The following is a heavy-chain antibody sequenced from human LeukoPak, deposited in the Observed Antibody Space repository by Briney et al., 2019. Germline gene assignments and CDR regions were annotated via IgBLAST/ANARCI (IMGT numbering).Heavy chain of an antibody. Sequence: SETLSLTCTVSGGSISTYYWSWIRQPPGKGLERIGSTYYSGSTYYNPSLKSRVTISVDTSKNRFSLRLSSVTAADTAVYYCARVTGYMVEDYFDYWGQGTLVTVSS. D-gene: IGHD6-13*01. V-gene: IGHV4-59*01. CDR1: GGSISTYY. CDR2: TYYSGST. J-gene: IGHJ4*02. CDR3: ARVTGYMVEDYFDY.